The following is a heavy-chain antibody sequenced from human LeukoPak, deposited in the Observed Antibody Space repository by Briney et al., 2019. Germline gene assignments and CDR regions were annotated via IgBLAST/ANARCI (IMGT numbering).Heavy chain of an antibody. V-gene: IGHV4-39*07. CDR1: GVSISSSSYY. CDR2: INHSGST. J-gene: IGHJ5*02. CDR3: ARGVRRAVRGVPRNWFDP. Sequence: SETLSLTCTVSGVSISSSSYYWGWLRQPPGKGLEWIGEINHSGSTNYNPSLKSRVTISVDTSKNQFSLKLSSVTAADTAVYYCARGVRRAVRGVPRNWFDPWGQGTLVTVSS. D-gene: IGHD3-10*01.